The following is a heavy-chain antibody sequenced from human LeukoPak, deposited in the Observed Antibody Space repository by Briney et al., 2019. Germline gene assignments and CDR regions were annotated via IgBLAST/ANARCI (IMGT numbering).Heavy chain of an antibody. D-gene: IGHD2/OR15-2a*01. V-gene: IGHV1-2*02. CDR2: INPNSGGT. Sequence: ASVKVSCKASGYTFTGYYMHWVRQAPGQGREWMGWINPNSGGTNYAQKFQGRVIMTRDTSISTAYMELSRLRSDDTAVYYCARETVIVAYNWFDPWGQGTLVTVSS. CDR1: GYTFTGYY. J-gene: IGHJ5*02. CDR3: ARETVIVAYNWFDP.